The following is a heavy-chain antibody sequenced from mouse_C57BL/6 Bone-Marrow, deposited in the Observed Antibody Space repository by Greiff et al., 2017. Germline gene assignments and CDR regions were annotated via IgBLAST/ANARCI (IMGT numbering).Heavy chain of an antibody. J-gene: IGHJ4*01. Sequence: QVQLKESGAELVRPGTSVKVSCKASGYAFTNYLIEWVKQRPGQGLEWIGVINPGSGGTNYNEKFKGKATLTADKSSSTAYMQLSSLTSEDSAVYFCARHPLGTTVVPYAMDYWGQGTSVTVSS. CDR2: INPGSGGT. V-gene: IGHV1-54*01. CDR3: ARHPLGTTVVPYAMDY. CDR1: GYAFTNYL. D-gene: IGHD1-1*01.